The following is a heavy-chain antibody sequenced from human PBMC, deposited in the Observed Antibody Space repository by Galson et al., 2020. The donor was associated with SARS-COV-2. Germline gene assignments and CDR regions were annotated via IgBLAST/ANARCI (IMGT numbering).Heavy chain of an antibody. Sequence: GESLKISCAASGFTFSGSVMHWVRQAPGKGLEWVAVTSFDGSVKNYADSVKGRFTISRDNSKNTLYLQMASLRADDTAVYYCSRGGSSGDDAFDIWGQGTMVTVSS. CDR2: TSFDGSVK. J-gene: IGHJ3*02. CDR1: GFTFSGSV. D-gene: IGHD6-19*01. V-gene: IGHV3-30*03. CDR3: SRGGSSGDDAFDI.